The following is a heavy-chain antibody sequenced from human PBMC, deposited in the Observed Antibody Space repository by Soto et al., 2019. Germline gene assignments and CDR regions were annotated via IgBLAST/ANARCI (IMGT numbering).Heavy chain of an antibody. V-gene: IGHV3-30*18. D-gene: IGHD5-18*01. Sequence: GSLRLSCAASGFTFSSYGIHWVRQAPGKGLEWVALISSDGSNKYYADSVKGRFTISRDNFKNTLYLQMNSLRAEDTAVYYCAKERYGQLWLEDYGMDVWGQGTTVTVSS. J-gene: IGHJ6*02. CDR3: AKERYGQLWLEDYGMDV. CDR2: ISSDGSNK. CDR1: GFTFSSYG.